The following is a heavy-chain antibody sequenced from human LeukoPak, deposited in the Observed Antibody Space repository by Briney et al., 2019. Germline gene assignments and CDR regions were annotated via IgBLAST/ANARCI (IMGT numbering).Heavy chain of an antibody. D-gene: IGHD6-13*01. Sequence: GRSLRLSSATSGFTFSSYGMHWVRQAPGKGLEWVAVIWYDGSDKYYTDSVKGRFTISRDNSKNTLYLQMNSLRAEDTAVYYCARGRGIAAARNWFDPWGQGTLVTVSS. CDR3: ARGRGIAAARNWFDP. CDR1: GFTFSSYG. CDR2: IWYDGSDK. J-gene: IGHJ5*02. V-gene: IGHV3-33*01.